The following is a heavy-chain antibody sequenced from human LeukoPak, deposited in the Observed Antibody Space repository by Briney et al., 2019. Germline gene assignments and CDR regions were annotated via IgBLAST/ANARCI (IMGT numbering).Heavy chain of an antibody. CDR2: INPNSGGT. J-gene: IGHJ4*02. Sequence: ASVKVSCKASGYTFTGYYMHWVRQAPGQGLEWMGWINPNSGGTNYEQKFQGRVTMTRDTSISAVYMQLSRLRSDDTPVYYCARDGTGVYNLGQYCGQGTLVTVSS. CDR1: GYTFTGYY. CDR3: ARDGTGVYNLGQY. D-gene: IGHD5-24*01. V-gene: IGHV1-2*02.